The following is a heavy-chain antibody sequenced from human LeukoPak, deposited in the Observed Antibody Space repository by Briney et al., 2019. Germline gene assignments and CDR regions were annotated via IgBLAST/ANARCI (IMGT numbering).Heavy chain of an antibody. CDR3: ARDRYGDGFAHLDY. Sequence: GASVKVSCKASGGTFSNYAISWVRQAPGQGLEWMGRITPGGGTNHPQKFQGRVAITWDTSITTAYMDLSRLTSDDTAVYYCARDRYGDGFAHLDYWGQGALVTVSS. CDR2: ITPGGGT. J-gene: IGHJ4*02. CDR1: GGTFSNYA. D-gene: IGHD5-24*01. V-gene: IGHV1-2*06.